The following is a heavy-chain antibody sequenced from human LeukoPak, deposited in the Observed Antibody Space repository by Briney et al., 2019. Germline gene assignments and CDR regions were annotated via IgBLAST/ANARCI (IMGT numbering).Heavy chain of an antibody. CDR3: ARVRIGYDILTGYYNVLGTDAFDI. V-gene: IGHV3-30*04. D-gene: IGHD3-9*01. Sequence: GGSLRLSCAASGFTFSSYAMHWVRQAPGKGLEWVAVISYDGSNKYYADSVKGRFTISRDNSKNTLYLQMNSLRAEDTAVYYCARVRIGYDILTGYYNVLGTDAFDIWGQGTMVTVSS. CDR1: GFTFSSYA. CDR2: ISYDGSNK. J-gene: IGHJ3*02.